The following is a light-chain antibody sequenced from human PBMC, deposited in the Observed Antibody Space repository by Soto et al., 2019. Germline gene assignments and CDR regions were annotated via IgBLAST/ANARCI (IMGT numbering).Light chain of an antibody. V-gene: IGKV1-27*01. Sequence: DIQMTQSPTSLSASVGDRVTITCRASQDIRNFVVWYQQKPGKAPKRLIYAASTLRSGVPSRCSGSGSGTYFTLTINSLQPEDVATYSCQNYSSVPVFGPGTKVEIK. CDR2: AAS. J-gene: IGKJ3*01. CDR3: QNYSSVPV. CDR1: QDIRNF.